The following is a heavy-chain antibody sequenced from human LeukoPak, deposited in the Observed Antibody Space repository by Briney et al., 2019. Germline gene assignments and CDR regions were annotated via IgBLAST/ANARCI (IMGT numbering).Heavy chain of an antibody. CDR3: ARGVIESPAAFDI. CDR2: IYYSGST. D-gene: IGHD3-22*01. V-gene: IGHV4-59*01. J-gene: IGHJ3*02. CDR1: GVSISGDY. Sequence: SETLSLTCTVSGVSISGDYWSWIRQLPGKGLEWIAFIYYSGSTNYNPSLKSRVTISVDTSKNQFSLKLSSVTAADTAVYYCARGVIESPAAFDIWGQGTMVTVSS.